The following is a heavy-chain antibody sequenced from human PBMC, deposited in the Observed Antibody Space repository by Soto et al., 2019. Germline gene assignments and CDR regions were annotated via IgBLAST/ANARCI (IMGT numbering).Heavy chain of an antibody. Sequence: GGSLRLSCAASGFTFSSYSMNWVRQAPGKGLEWVSSISTNSAYIQYVDSVKGRFTVSRDNAKSSLYLQMNSLRAEDTAVYYCARFAVTFSNYYGMDVWGRGTTVTVSS. V-gene: IGHV3-21*01. CDR1: GFTFSSYS. CDR2: ISTNSAYI. J-gene: IGHJ6*02. CDR3: ARFAVTFSNYYGMDV. D-gene: IGHD6-19*01.